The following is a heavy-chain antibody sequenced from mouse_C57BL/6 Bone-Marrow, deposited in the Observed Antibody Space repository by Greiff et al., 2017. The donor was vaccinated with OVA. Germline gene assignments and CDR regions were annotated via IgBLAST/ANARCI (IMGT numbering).Heavy chain of an antibody. Sequence: VQLQQSGAELVKPGASVKLSCKASGYTFTNYWMHWVKQRPGQGLEWIGMIHPNSGSTNYNEKFKGKATLTVDKSSSTAYMQLSSLTSEDSAVYYCASRGLTAVRVCFDYGGRGTTLTV. CDR1: GYTFTNYW. D-gene: IGHD6-1*01. CDR3: ASRGLTAVRVCFDY. CDR2: IHPNSGST. J-gene: IGHJ2*01. V-gene: IGHV1-64*01.